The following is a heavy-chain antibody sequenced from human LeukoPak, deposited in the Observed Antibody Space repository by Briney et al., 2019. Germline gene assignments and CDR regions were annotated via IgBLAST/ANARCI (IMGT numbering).Heavy chain of an antibody. CDR1: GFTFSSYE. CDR3: ARESIAVAGAPFDY. Sequence: GGSLRLSCAASGFTFSSYEMNWVRQAPGKGLEWVSYMSSGSTIYDADSVKGRFTISRDHAQDSLYLQLNSLRAEDTPVYYCARESIAVAGAPFDYWGQGTLVTVSS. J-gene: IGHJ4*02. D-gene: IGHD6-19*01. CDR2: MSSGSTI. V-gene: IGHV3-48*03.